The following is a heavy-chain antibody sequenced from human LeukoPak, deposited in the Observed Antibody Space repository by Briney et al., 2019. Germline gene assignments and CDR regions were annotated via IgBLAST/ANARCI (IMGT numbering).Heavy chain of an antibody. Sequence: SETLSLTCTVSGGSISSYYWSWIRQPPGKGLEWIGEINHSGSTNYNPSLKSRVTISVDTSKNQFSLKLSSVTAADTAVYYCARGAHIVVVPAAHFDYWGQGTLVTVSS. CDR2: INHSGST. CDR1: GGSISSYY. D-gene: IGHD2-2*01. J-gene: IGHJ4*02. V-gene: IGHV4-34*01. CDR3: ARGAHIVVVPAAHFDY.